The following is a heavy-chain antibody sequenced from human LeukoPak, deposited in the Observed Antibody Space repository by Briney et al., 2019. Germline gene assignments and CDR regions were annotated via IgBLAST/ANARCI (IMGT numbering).Heavy chain of an antibody. J-gene: IGHJ4*02. D-gene: IGHD3-9*01. Sequence: GGSLRLSCAASGFTFSSYAMSWVRQAPGKGLEWVSGISAGGGSAYYADSVKGRFTISRDNSKNTLYLQMDSLRAEDTAVYYCAKGKIILTGNTLVYWGQGTLVTVSS. V-gene: IGHV3-23*01. CDR1: GFTFSSYA. CDR2: ISAGGGSA. CDR3: AKGKIILTGNTLVY.